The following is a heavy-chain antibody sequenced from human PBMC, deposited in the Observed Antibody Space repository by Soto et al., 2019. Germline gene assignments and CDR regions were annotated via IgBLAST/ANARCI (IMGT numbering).Heavy chain of an antibody. V-gene: IGHV4-34*01. CDR3: ARNGGSTWYYFDS. CDR2: VSHRGRT. Sequence: QVQLQQWGAGLLKPSETLSLICAVNGGSFTGYYGCWIRQSPGKGLEWIGEVSHRGRTNYNPSLKSRVTISIDTSKNQFFLKLNSVTAADTGMYYCARNGGSTWYYFDSWGQGTVVTVSS. D-gene: IGHD6-13*01. CDR1: GGSFTGYY. J-gene: IGHJ4*02.